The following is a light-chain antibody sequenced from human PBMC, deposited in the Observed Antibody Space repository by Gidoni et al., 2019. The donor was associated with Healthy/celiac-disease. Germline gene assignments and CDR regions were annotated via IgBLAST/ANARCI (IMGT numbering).Light chain of an antibody. CDR2: WAS. J-gene: IGKJ4*01. CDR1: QSVLYSSNNKNY. CDR3: QQYDSTPLT. Sequence: DIGMTQSPDSLAVSLGERATINCKSSQSVLYSSNNKNYLAWYQQKPGQPPKLLIYWASTRESGVPDRFSGSGSGTDFTLTISSLQAEDVAVYYCQQYDSTPLTFXGXTKVXIK. V-gene: IGKV4-1*01.